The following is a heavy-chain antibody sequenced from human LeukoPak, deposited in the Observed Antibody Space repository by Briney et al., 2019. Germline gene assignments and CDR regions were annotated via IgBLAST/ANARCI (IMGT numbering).Heavy chain of an antibody. CDR2: INPSGGRSGDST. V-gene: IGHV1-46*01. CDR3: ARDRLSSSGRGGGYAFDI. J-gene: IGHJ3*02. D-gene: IGHD6-19*01. Sequence: ASVKVSCKASGYTFTNYYLNWVRQAPGQGLEWMGIINPSGGRSGDSTTYAQRFQGRVTMTTDTSTTTAYMELGSLRSDDTAVYYCARDRLSSSGRGGGYAFDIWGQGTMVTVSS. CDR1: GYTFTNYY.